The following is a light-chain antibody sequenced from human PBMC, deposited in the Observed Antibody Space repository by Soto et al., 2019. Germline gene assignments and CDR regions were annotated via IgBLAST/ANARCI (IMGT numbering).Light chain of an antibody. CDR1: QSISSW. V-gene: IGKV1-5*03. CDR3: QQYNSYRT. Sequence: DIQMTQSTSTLSASVGDRVTITCRASQSISSWLAWYQQKPGKAPKLLIYKASSLESGVPSRFSGSGSGTEFTLTISSLQPDDFATYYRQQYNSYRTFGQGTKVEIK. J-gene: IGKJ1*01. CDR2: KAS.